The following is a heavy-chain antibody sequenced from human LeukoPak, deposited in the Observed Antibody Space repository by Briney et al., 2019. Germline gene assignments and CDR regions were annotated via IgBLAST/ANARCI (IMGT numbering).Heavy chain of an antibody. V-gene: IGHV1-69*13. CDR1: GGTFSSYA. CDR2: IIPIFGTA. Sequence: SVKVPCKASGGTFSSYAISWVRQAPGQGLEWMGGIIPIFGTANYAQKFQGRVTITADESTSTAYMELSSLRSEDTAVYYCASSIVVVPAAVPLGYYGMDVWGQGTTVTVSS. J-gene: IGHJ6*02. D-gene: IGHD2-2*01. CDR3: ASSIVVVPAAVPLGYYGMDV.